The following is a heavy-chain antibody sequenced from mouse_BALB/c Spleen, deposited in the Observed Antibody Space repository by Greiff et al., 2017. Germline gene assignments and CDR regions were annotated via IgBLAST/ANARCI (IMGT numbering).Heavy chain of an antibody. CDR1: GFTFSSFG. CDR2: ISSGSSTI. Sequence: EVQRVESGGGLVQPGGSRKLSCAASGFTFSSFGMHWVRQAPEKGLEWVAYISSGSSTIYYADTVKGRFTISRDNPKNTLFLQMTSLRSEDTAMYYCARTEGFDYWGQGTTLTVSS. J-gene: IGHJ2*01. V-gene: IGHV5-17*02. CDR3: ARTEGFDY.